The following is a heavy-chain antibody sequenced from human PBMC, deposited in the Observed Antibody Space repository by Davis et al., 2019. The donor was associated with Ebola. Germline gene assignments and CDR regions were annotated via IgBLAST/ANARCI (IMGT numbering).Heavy chain of an antibody. CDR2: INHSGST. CDR1: GGSFSVYY. D-gene: IGHD1-1*01. CDR3: ARVRGFRNWNRFDY. Sequence: MPSETLSLTCAVYGGSFSVYYWSWIRQPPGKGLEWNGEINHSGSTNYNPSSKSRVTISVDTSKNQFSLKLSSVTAADKAVYYCARVRGFRNWNRFDYWGQGTLVTVSS. V-gene: IGHV4-34*01. J-gene: IGHJ4*02.